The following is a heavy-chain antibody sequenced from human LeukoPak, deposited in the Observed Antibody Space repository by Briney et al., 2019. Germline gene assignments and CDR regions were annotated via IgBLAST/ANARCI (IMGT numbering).Heavy chain of an antibody. J-gene: IGHJ1*01. CDR2: IYHSGST. V-gene: IGHV4-30-2*01. Sequence: SETLSLTCAVSGGSISSAGYSWSCIRQPPGKGLEWIGYIYHSGSTYYNPSLKSRVTISVDRSKNQFSLKLSSVTAADTAVYYCARGRKGPDECFQHWGQGTLVTVSS. CDR1: GGSISSAGYS. CDR3: ARGRKGPDECFQH.